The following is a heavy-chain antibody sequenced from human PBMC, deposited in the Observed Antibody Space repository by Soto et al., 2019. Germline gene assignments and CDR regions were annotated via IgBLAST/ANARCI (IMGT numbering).Heavy chain of an antibody. CDR3: TRSVNIHWQSWFDP. CDR1: GFSFSSSA. J-gene: IGHJ5*02. CDR2: ISDSGDRT. Sequence: EVQLLESGGDLVQPGGSLRLSCAASGFSFSSSAMHWVRQAPGKGLEWVSIISDSGDRTHFADSVKGRFTISRDNSKNTRYLQLNCLSAADTAICYCTRSVNIHWQSWFDPWGQGTLFTVSS. D-gene: IGHD1-1*01. V-gene: IGHV3-23*01.